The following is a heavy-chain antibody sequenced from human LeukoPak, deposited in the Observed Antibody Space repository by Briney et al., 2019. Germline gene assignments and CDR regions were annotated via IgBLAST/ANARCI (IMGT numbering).Heavy chain of an antibody. Sequence: GGSLRLSCAGAEFTFSGYTMNWVRQAPGKGLEWVSNIGTSSTTIYYADSVKGRFTISRDNAKNSLYLQMNSLRADDTAVYYCARFAAGGSYYYYMDVWGKGTTVTVSS. CDR3: ARFAAGGSYYYYMDV. D-gene: IGHD6-25*01. V-gene: IGHV3-48*01. CDR1: EFTFSGYT. J-gene: IGHJ6*03. CDR2: IGTSSTTI.